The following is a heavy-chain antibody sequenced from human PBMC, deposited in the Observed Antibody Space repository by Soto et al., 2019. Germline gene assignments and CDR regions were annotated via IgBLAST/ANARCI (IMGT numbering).Heavy chain of an antibody. CDR1: GYTFGHFY. V-gene: IGHV1-18*01. CDR3: ARDEGGYDILTGYYKAHHFDQ. CDR2: ISPHNRNT. J-gene: IGHJ4*02. D-gene: IGHD3-9*01. Sequence: ASVKVSCKASGYTFGHFYITWVRQAPGQGLEWMGAISPHNRNTNYAEKFRGRVTMTTDTSTTTACMELRSLRSDDTAVYYCARDEGGYDILTGYYKAHHFDQWGQGALVTVSS.